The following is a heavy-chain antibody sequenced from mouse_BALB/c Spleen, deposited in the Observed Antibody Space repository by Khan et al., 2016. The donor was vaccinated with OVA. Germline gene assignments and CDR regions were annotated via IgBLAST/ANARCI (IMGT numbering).Heavy chain of an antibody. Sequence: EVQLQESGPGLVKPSQSLSLTCTVTGYSITSDYAWNWIRQFPGNKLEWMGYISYSGSTTYNPSLKSRISITRDKSKNQFFLHLNSVTTEDTATYYCARWFTYWGQGTLVTVSA. CDR1: GYSITSDYA. J-gene: IGHJ3*01. CDR3: ARWFTY. CDR2: ISYSGST. V-gene: IGHV3-2*02.